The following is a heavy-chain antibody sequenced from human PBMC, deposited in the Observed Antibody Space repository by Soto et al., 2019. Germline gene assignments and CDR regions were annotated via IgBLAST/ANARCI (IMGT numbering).Heavy chain of an antibody. J-gene: IGHJ4*02. CDR2: INGDGSTI. CDR3: VNGGYSGAGVYYFDF. V-gene: IGHV3-74*01. Sequence: EVQLVESGGGLVQPGGSLRLSCAASGFTFSNSWIHWVRQAPGKGLVWVSRINGDGSTINYADSVKGRFTISRDNAKNKLYLQLNSLRVEDTAVYYCVNGGYSGAGVYYFDFWGQGTLVTVSS. D-gene: IGHD5-12*01. CDR1: GFTFSNSW.